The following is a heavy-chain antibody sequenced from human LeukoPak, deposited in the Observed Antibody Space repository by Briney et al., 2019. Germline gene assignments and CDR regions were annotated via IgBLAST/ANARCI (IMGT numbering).Heavy chain of an antibody. D-gene: IGHD3-10*01. CDR3: ARSRSSSPYDKNLNF. J-gene: IGHJ4*02. CDR1: GFTFNSYT. Sequence: PEGSLRLSCAASGFTFNSYTMSWVREAPGKGLEWVSSISSSGNYIYHADSVKGRFTISRDDAQNSVYLQMNSLKDEDTAVYYCARSRSSSPYDKNLNFWGQGTLVIVSS. CDR2: ISSSGNYI. V-gene: IGHV3-21*01.